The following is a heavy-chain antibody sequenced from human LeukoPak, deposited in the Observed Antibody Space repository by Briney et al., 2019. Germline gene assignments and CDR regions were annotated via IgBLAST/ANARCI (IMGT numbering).Heavy chain of an antibody. Sequence: GSLRLSCAASGFTFSSYEMNWVRQAQGKGLEWVSYISSSGSTIYYADSVKGRFTISRDNSKNTLYLQINSLRAEDMALYYCAKSSDGSTSFDQWGQGTLVTVSS. D-gene: IGHD2-2*01. CDR2: ISSSGSTI. CDR1: GFTFSSYE. J-gene: IGHJ4*02. CDR3: AKSSDGSTSFDQ. V-gene: IGHV3-48*03.